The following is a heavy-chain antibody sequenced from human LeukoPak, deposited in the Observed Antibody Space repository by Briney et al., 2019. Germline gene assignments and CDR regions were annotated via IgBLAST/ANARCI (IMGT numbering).Heavy chain of an antibody. D-gene: IGHD3-22*01. CDR1: GFTFSSYW. V-gene: IGHV3-74*01. J-gene: IGHJ3*02. CDR3: AKVRMITMIAYDAFDI. Sequence: PGGSLRLSCAASGFTFSSYWMHWVRQAPGKGLVWVSRINSDGSSTYYADSVKGRFTISRDNSKNTLYLQMNSLRAEDTAVYYCAKVRMITMIAYDAFDIWGQGTMVTVSS. CDR2: INSDGSST.